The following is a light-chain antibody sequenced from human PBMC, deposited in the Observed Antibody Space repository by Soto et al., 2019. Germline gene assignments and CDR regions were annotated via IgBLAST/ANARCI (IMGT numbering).Light chain of an antibody. Sequence: QAVVTQEPSLTESPGGTVTLTCGSSTGAVTSGHYPHWFQQKPGQAPRTLLHDTNIKHPCTPARFSGSLPGGKAALTPSGAQPEDEAAYHCLVIYVAVGDVFGTGTKVTAL. CDR3: LVIYVAVGDV. CDR1: TGAVTSGHY. CDR2: DTN. V-gene: IGLV7-46*01. J-gene: IGLJ1*01.